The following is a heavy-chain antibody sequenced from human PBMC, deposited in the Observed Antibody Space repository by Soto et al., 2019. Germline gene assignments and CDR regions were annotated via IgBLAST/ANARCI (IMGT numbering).Heavy chain of an antibody. D-gene: IGHD3-22*01. J-gene: IGHJ6*02. CDR2: ISAYNGNT. CDR3: ARVSYYYDSSGYTHYYYGMDV. CDR1: GYTFTSYG. Sequence: ASVKVSCKASGYTFTSYGISWVRQAPGQGLEWMGWISAYNGNTNYAQKLQGRVTMTTDTSTSTAYMELRSLRSDDTAVYYCARVSYYYDSSGYTHYYYGMDVWGQGTTVTVSS. V-gene: IGHV1-18*01.